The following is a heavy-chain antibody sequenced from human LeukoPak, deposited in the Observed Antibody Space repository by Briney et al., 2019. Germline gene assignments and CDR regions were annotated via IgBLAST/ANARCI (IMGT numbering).Heavy chain of an antibody. J-gene: IGHJ4*02. CDR3: ARDYYDSSGYYYFDY. CDR2: ISSSSSYI. D-gene: IGHD3-22*01. CDR1: GFTFSSYS. V-gene: IGHV3-21*01. Sequence: PGGSLRLSCAASGFTFSSYSMNWVPQAPGKGLEWVSSISSSSSYIYYADSVKGRFTISRDNAKNSLYLQMNSLRAEDTAVYYCARDYYDSSGYYYFDYWGQGTLVTVSS.